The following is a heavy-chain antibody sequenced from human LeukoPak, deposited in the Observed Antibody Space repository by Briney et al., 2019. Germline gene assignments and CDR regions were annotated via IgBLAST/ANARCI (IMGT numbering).Heavy chain of an antibody. Sequence: SETLSLTCTVSGGSISSYYWSWIRQPPGKGLEWIGYIYYSGSTNYNPSLKSRVTISVDTSKNQFSLKLSSVTAADTAVYYCVRVGVVWFDPWGQGTLVTVSS. D-gene: IGHD3-10*01. CDR2: IYYSGST. V-gene: IGHV4-59*13. J-gene: IGHJ5*02. CDR1: GGSISSYY. CDR3: VRVGVVWFDP.